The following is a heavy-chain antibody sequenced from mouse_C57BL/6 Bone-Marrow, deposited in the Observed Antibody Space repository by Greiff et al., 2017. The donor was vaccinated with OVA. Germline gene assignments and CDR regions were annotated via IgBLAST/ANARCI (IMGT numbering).Heavy chain of an antibody. CDR2: IDPEDGDT. V-gene: IGHV14-1*01. J-gene: IGHJ3*01. Sequence: VQLQQSGAELVRPGASVKLSCTASGFNIKDYYMHWVKQRPEQGLEWMGRIDPEDGDTEYAPKFQGKATMTADTSSNTAYLQLSSLTSEDTAVYYCATGAYDGYPFAYWGQGTLVTVSA. CDR1: GFNIKDYY. D-gene: IGHD2-3*01. CDR3: ATGAYDGYPFAY.